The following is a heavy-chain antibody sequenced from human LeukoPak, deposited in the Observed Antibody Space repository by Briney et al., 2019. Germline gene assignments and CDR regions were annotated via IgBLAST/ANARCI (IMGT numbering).Heavy chain of an antibody. CDR2: ISGSGGST. D-gene: IGHD6-19*01. CDR3: ARDLAVAGSFDY. CDR1: GFTFSSYA. Sequence: GGSLRLSCAASGFTFSSYAMSWVRQAPGKGLEWVSAISGSGGSTYYADSVKGRFTISRDNSKNTLYLQMNSLRAEDTAVYYCARDLAVAGSFDYWGQGTLVAVSS. J-gene: IGHJ4*02. V-gene: IGHV3-23*01.